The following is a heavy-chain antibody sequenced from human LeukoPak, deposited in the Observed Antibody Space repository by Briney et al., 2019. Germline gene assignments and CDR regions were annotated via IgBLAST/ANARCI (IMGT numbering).Heavy chain of an antibody. CDR2: IYSSGTS. CDR3: AREPGVTVVPDWYFDL. CDR1: GFTVSTNY. Sequence: GGSLRLSCAASGFTVSTNYTNWVRQAPGKGLEWVSVIYSSGTSYYADSVKGRFTASRDSSWNTLYLQMNSLRVEDTAVYYCAREPGVTVVPDWYFDLWGRGTLVTVSS. J-gene: IGHJ2*01. V-gene: IGHV3-66*01. D-gene: IGHD4-23*01.